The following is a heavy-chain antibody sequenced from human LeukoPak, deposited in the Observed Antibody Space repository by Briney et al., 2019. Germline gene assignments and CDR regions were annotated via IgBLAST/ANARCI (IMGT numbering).Heavy chain of an antibody. V-gene: IGHV4-61*02. D-gene: IGHD3-16*01. Sequence: SETLSLTCTVSGGSISSGSYYWSWIRQPAGKGLEWIGRIYTSGSTNYNPSLKSRVTISVDTSKNQFSLKLSSVTAADTAVYYRGRGGSDYYYYYMDVWGKGTTVTISS. CDR3: GRGGSDYYYYYMDV. J-gene: IGHJ6*03. CDR1: GGSISSGSYY. CDR2: IYTSGST.